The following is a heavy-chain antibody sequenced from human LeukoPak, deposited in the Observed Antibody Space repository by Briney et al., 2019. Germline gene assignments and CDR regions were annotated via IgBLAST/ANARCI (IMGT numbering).Heavy chain of an antibody. V-gene: IGHV4-39*01. CDR3: ARLPVGVWGSYRYRYFDY. CDR2: IYYSGST. D-gene: IGHD3-16*02. Sequence: SETLSLTCTVSGGSISSSSYYWGWIRQPPGKGLEWIGSIYYSGSTYYNPSLKSRVTISVDTSKNLFSLKLSSVTAADTAVYYCARLPVGVWGSYRYRYFDYWGQGTLVTVSS. J-gene: IGHJ4*02. CDR1: GGSISSSSYY.